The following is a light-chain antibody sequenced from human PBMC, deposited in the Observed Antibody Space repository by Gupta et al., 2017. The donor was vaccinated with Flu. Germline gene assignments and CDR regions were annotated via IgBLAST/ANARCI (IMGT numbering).Light chain of an antibody. J-gene: IGLJ2*01. CDR1: SSYMGSHY. V-gene: IGLV1-47*01. CDR2: MNS. CDR3: ASWDASLSGVV. Sequence: RGTITSSGTSSYMGSHYEYWHPPAPGPPPNLLIYMNSRRRSAAPARFSGTSSATTASLAISGLRAEDEADYYCASWDASLSGVVFGGGTKLTVL.